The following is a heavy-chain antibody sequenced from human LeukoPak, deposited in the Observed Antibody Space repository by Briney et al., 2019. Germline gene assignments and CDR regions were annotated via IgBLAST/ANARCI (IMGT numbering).Heavy chain of an antibody. J-gene: IGHJ6*02. CDR1: GASISSYD. D-gene: IGHD3-16*01. CDR2: IYYSGSA. Sequence: TTSGTLSLTCAASGASISSYDWSWIRRPPGKGLEWIGYIYYSGSANYNPSLKSRVTISVDTSKNQFSLNLSSVTAADTAVYYCARHLGDNVGNPGDYGMDVWGQGTTVTVSS. V-gene: IGHV4-59*08. CDR3: ARHLGDNVGNPGDYGMDV.